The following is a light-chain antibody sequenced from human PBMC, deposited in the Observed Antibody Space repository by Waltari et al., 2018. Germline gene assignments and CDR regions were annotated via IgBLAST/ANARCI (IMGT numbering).Light chain of an antibody. CDR1: SNDLGNSNH. V-gene: IGLV2-23*03. CDR3: LSYTTRISFV. J-gene: IGLJ2*01. CDR2: EGT. Sequence: QPALTQPASVSGSPGQSITISCTGSSNDLGNSNHVCWYQQHPGKAPRLILSEGTARPSGVPDRFPGSKSGNTASLTISGLQAEDEADYYCLSYTTRISFVFGGGTKLSVL.